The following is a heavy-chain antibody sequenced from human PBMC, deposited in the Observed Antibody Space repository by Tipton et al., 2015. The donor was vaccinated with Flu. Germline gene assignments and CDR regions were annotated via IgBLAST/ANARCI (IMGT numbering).Heavy chain of an antibody. J-gene: IGHJ5*02. D-gene: IGHD2-8*02. CDR1: GGSISSSTYY. V-gene: IGHV4-39*07. CDR2: MYNSGST. Sequence: GLVKPSETLSLTCTVSGGSISSSTYYWGWIRQPPGKGLEWIGSMYNSGSTYYNTSLKSRVTISVDTSKNQFSLKLSSVTAADTAVYYCARENRDIVLVVYASNWFDPWGQGTLVTVSS. CDR3: ARENRDIVLVVYASNWFDP.